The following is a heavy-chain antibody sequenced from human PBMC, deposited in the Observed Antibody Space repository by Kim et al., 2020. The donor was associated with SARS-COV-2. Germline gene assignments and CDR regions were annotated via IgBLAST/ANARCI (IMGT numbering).Heavy chain of an antibody. Sequence: SETLSLTCAVYGGSFSGYYWSWIRQPPGKGLEWIGEINHSGSTNYNPSLKSRVTISVDTSKNQFSLKLSSVTAADTAVYYCARKTVIRNWNYDDYSKDVYYYYGMDVWGQGTTVTVSS. J-gene: IGHJ6*02. CDR1: GGSFSGYY. CDR2: INHSGST. CDR3: ARKTVIRNWNYDDYSKDVYYYYGMDV. V-gene: IGHV4-34*01. D-gene: IGHD1-7*01.